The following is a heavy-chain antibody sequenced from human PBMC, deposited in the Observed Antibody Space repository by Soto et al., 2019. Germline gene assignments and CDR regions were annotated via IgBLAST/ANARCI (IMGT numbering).Heavy chain of an antibody. D-gene: IGHD2-2*01. CDR3: ETWRSSHWFDY. CDR2: IHSGDSNA. V-gene: IGHV5-51*01. Sequence: GESLKISCKGSGYSFSTYSIGWVRQMPGKGLEWMGNIHSGDSNARYSPSFQGQVTISVDRSISTAYLQWSSLKASDTALYYCETWRSSHWFDYWGQGTLVTVSS. J-gene: IGHJ4*02. CDR1: GYSFSTYS.